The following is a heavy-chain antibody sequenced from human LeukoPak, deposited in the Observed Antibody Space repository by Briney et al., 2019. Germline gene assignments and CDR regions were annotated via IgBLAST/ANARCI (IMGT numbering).Heavy chain of an antibody. CDR1: GFTFSDYY. D-gene: IGHD3-22*01. CDR2: ISSSGSTI. V-gene: IGHV3-11*01. CDR3: AGDRRTYYYDSKGFDI. Sequence: GGSLRLSCAASGFTFSDYYMSWIRQAPGKGLEWVSYISSSGSTIYYADSVKGRFTISRDNAKNSLYLQMNSLRAEDTAVYYCAGDRRTYYYDSKGFDIWGQGTMVTVSS. J-gene: IGHJ3*02.